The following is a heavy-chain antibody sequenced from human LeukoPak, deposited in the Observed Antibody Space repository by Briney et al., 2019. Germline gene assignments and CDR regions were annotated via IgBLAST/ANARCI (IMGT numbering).Heavy chain of an antibody. D-gene: IGHD2-8*01. CDR2: ISYDGNNK. Sequence: GGSLRLSCAASGFTFSRYAMHWVRQTPGKGLEWVALMEWVAVISYDGNNKYYADSVKGRFTISRDTSRNTLYLQMNSLRAEDTALYYCAIDNEAGYYFDYWGQGTLVTVSS. J-gene: IGHJ4*02. CDR1: GFTFSRYA. V-gene: IGHV3-30-3*01. CDR3: AIDNEAGYYFDY.